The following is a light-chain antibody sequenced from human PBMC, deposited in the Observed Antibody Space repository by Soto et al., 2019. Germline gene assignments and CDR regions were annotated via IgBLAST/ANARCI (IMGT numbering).Light chain of an antibody. Sequence: EIVLTQSPATLSLSPGERATLSCRASQSVSSYLAWYQQKPGQAPRLLIYDASNRDTGIPARFSGSGSGTEFTLTISRIEPEDFAVYYCQQGSLGGGTKVDIK. J-gene: IGKJ4*01. CDR2: DAS. V-gene: IGKV3-11*01. CDR3: QQGS. CDR1: QSVSSY.